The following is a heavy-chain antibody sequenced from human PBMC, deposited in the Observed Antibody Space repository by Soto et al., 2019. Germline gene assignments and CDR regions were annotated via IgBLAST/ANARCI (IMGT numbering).Heavy chain of an antibody. CDR1: GFTVSSNY. V-gene: IGHV3-53*01. Sequence: PGGSLRLSCAASGFTVSSNYMSWVRQAPGKGLEWVSVIYSGGSTYYADSVKGRFTISRDNSKNTLYLQMNSLRAEDTAVYYCARGAYYARKYYYYGMDVWGQGTTVTVSS. D-gene: IGHD3-10*01. J-gene: IGHJ6*02. CDR2: IYSGGST. CDR3: ARGAYYARKYYYYGMDV.